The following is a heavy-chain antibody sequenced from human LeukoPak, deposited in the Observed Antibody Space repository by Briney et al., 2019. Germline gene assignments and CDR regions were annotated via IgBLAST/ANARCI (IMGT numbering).Heavy chain of an antibody. CDR1: GFSVGSNY. J-gene: IGHJ4*02. CDR2: IYTGGTT. Sequence: GGSLRLSCAASGFSVGSNYMSWVRQAPGKGLEWVSVIYTGGTTHYAESVMGRFTISRADSHNTVHLHMSGLRAEDTAVYYCAREGRFQSFDYWGQGTLVAVSS. V-gene: IGHV3-53*01. CDR3: AREGRFQSFDY.